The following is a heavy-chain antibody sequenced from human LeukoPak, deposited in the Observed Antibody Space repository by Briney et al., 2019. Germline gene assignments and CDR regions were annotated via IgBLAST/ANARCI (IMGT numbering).Heavy chain of an antibody. V-gene: IGHV3-15*01. J-gene: IGHJ6*02. D-gene: IGHD6-13*01. CDR3: TTVLAAGSNYYYYGMDV. CDR1: GFTFSNAW. Sequence: GSLRLSCAASGFTFSNAWMSWVRQAPGKGLEWVGRIKSKTDGGTTDYAAPVKGRFTISRDDSKNTLYLQMNSLKTEDTAVYYCTTVLAAGSNYYYYGMDVWGQGTTVTVSS. CDR2: IKSKTDGGTT.